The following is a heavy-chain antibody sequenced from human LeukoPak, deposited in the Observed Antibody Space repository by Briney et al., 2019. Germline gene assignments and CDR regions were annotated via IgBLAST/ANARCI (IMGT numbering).Heavy chain of an antibody. V-gene: IGHV3-53*01. Sequence: GESLRLSCAASGFTLTDNYMNWVRQSTGKGLGWVSVIYGGGDTNYADSVKGRFTISRDNAKNSLYLQMNSLRAEDTAIYYCARDEKYDSSGFELYYYYYMDVWGKGTTVTVSS. CDR3: ARDEKYDSSGFELYYYYYMDV. D-gene: IGHD3-22*01. CDR1: GFTLTDNY. J-gene: IGHJ6*03. CDR2: IYGGGDT.